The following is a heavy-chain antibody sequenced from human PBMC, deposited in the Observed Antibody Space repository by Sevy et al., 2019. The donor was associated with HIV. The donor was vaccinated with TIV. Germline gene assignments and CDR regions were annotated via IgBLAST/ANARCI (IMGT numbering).Heavy chain of an antibody. Sequence: GEALKISCQGSGYSFTSHWIGWVRHMPGKGLEWMGIIDPEDSETRYSPSFQGQVTFSAAKSIGTAYLQGSILKASDTAMYYCANSRSGYFGSSGYYIYWGQGTLVTVSS. D-gene: IGHD3-22*01. J-gene: IGHJ4*02. V-gene: IGHV5-51*01. CDR1: GYSFTSHW. CDR2: IDPEDSET. CDR3: ANSRSGYFGSSGYYIY.